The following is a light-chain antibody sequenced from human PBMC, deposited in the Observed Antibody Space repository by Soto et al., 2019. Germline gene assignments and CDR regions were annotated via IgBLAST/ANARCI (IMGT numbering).Light chain of an antibody. CDR2: AAS. V-gene: IGKV1-39*01. CDR1: PTISSY. Sequence: DIQMTQSPSSLSASVGDRVSITCRASPTISSYLNWYQQKPGKAPKHLIYAASILQSGVPSRFSGSGSGTDFTLTISSLQPEDFATYYCQQSYSTPRTFGQGTKVEI. J-gene: IGKJ1*01. CDR3: QQSYSTPRT.